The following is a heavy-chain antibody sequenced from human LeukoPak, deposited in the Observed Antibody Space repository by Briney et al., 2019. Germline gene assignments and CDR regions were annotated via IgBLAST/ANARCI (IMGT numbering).Heavy chain of an antibody. J-gene: IGHJ4*02. CDR2: INHSGST. D-gene: IGHD2-2*01. V-gene: IGHV4-34*01. CDR1: GGSISRYY. Sequence: SETLSLTCTVSGGSISRYYWNWIRQPPGKGLEWIGEINHSGSTNYNPSLKSRVTISVDTSKNQFSLKLSSVTAADTAVYYCARGRLSSRYCSSTSCYRESYWGQGTLVTVSS. CDR3: ARGRLSSRYCSSTSCYRESY.